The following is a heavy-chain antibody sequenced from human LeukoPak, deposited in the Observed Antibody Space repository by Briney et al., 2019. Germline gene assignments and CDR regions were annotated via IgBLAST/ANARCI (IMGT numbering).Heavy chain of an antibody. CDR3: AKEGELMTYNWFDP. CDR1: GFTFSSYG. CDR2: IWYDGSNK. V-gene: IGHV3-33*06. Sequence: PGGSLRLSCAASGFTFSSYGMHWVRQAPGKGLEWVAVIWYDGSNKYYADSVKGRFTISRDNSKNTLHLQMNSLRAEDTAVYYCAKEGELMTYNWFDPWGQGTLVTVSS. J-gene: IGHJ5*02. D-gene: IGHD3-16*01.